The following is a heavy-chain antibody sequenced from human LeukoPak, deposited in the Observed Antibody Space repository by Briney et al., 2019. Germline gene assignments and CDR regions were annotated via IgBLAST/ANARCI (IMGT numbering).Heavy chain of an antibody. V-gene: IGHV1-2*02. J-gene: IGHJ4*02. CDR3: ARDRIYIAVAGTGLGY. D-gene: IGHD6-19*01. Sequence: ASVKVSCKASGCTFTSYYMHWVRQAPGQGLEWMGWINPNSGGTNYAQKFQGRVTMTRDTSISTAYMELSRLRSDDTAVYYCARDRIYIAVAGTGLGYWGQGTLVTVSS. CDR2: INPNSGGT. CDR1: GCTFTSYY.